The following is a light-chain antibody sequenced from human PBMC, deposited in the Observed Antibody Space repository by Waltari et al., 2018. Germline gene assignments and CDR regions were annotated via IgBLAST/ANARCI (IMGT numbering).Light chain of an antibody. CDR3: QVWDANTDPGV. J-gene: IGLJ1*01. V-gene: IGLV3-21*04. CDR1: NIESKS. CDR2: YDS. Sequence: SYVLTQPPSVSVAPGKTASITCGGNNIESKSVHWYQQKPGQAPLLCISYDSDRPSGSPERFSGSNSGNTATLTISRGEAGDEADYYCQVWDANTDPGVFGTGTEVTVL.